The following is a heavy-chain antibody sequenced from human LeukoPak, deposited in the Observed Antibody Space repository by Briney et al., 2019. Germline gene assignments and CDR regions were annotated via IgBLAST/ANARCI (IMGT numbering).Heavy chain of an antibody. D-gene: IGHD3-10*01. J-gene: IGHJ4*02. CDR3: ARDLIGRYTFDY. CDR1: GFTVSSNY. V-gene: IGHV3-66*01. CDR2: IYSGDDT. Sequence: GGSLRLSCAASGFTVSSNYMSWVRQAPGKGLECVSVIYSGDDTYYADSVKGRFTISRDNSKNTLYLQMNSLRAEDTAVYYCARDLIGRYTFDYCGQGTLVTVSS.